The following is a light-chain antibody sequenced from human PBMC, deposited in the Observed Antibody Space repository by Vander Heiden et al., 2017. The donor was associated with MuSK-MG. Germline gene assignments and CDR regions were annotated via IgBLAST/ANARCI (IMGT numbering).Light chain of an antibody. V-gene: IGKV3-20*01. J-gene: IGKJ4*01. CDR1: QSASSSY. Sequence: LYLTPGERATLSCRASQSASSSYLAWYQQKPGQAPRLLIYGASSRATGIPDRFSGSVSGRGRRHTICRRDRKEVVGYSGQQVGSSNLGTFGEGTKVEIK. CDR3: QQVGSSNLGT. CDR2: GAS.